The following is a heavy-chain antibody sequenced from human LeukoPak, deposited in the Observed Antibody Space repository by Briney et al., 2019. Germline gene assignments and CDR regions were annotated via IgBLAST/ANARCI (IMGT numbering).Heavy chain of an antibody. D-gene: IGHD5-24*01. CDR1: GGSISSYY. V-gene: IGHV4-59*08. CDR3: ARQDGYNRGLWAFDF. CDR2: IFYNGNT. Sequence: SETLSLTCTVSGGSISSYYWSWVRQLPGKGLEWIGHIFYNGNTNYNPSLMSRLTISVDTSKNQFSLRLSSVTAADTAVYYCARQDGYNRGLWAFDFWGQGTMVTVSS. J-gene: IGHJ3*01.